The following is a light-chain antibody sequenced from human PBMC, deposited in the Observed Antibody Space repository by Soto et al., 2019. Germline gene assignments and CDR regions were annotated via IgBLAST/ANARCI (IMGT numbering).Light chain of an antibody. CDR3: QQRHKWPIT. CDR1: QSINYN. J-gene: IGKJ5*01. V-gene: IGKV3-11*01. CDR2: DTS. Sequence: EIVMTKSPATLSVSPGERATLSCRASQSINYNLAWYQHKPGQAPRLLIYDTSTRAAGIPARFSGSGSGTDFTLTISSLEPEDSAVYYCQQRHKWPITFGQGTRLEIK.